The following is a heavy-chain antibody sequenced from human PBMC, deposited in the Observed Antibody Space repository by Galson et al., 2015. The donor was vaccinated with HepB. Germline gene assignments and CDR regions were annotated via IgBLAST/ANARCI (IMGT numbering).Heavy chain of an antibody. CDR1: GFTFTNYA. CDR3: AKGATRGTSARWSDY. Sequence: SLRLSCAISGFTFTNYAMSWVRQAPGKGLHWVSAIWRGGGRKCFADSAKGRFTVSRDSTRNTLFLQMTSLRVDDTAVYYCAKGATRGTSARWSDYWGQGTLVAVSS. V-gene: IGHV3-23*01. J-gene: IGHJ4*02. CDR2: IWRGGGRK. D-gene: IGHD4-23*01.